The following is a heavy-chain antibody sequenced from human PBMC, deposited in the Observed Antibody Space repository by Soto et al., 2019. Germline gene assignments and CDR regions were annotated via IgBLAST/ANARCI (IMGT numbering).Heavy chain of an antibody. CDR1: GYTFTSYA. D-gene: IGHD3-22*01. CDR3: ARELHYYDSSGYSDY. V-gene: IGHV1-3*01. Sequence: TSVKVSCKASGYTFTSYAMHWVRQAPGQRLEWMGWINAGNGNTKYSQKFQGRVTITRDTSASTAYMELSSLRSEDTAVYYCARELHYYDSSGYSDYWGQGTLVTVSS. J-gene: IGHJ4*02. CDR2: INAGNGNT.